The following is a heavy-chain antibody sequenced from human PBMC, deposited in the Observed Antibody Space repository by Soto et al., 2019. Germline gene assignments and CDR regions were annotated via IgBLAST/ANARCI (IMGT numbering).Heavy chain of an antibody. CDR3: ARQYSSGWYYFDY. V-gene: IGHV1-2*02. CDR1: GYTFTDYS. Sequence: ASVKVSCKASGYTFTDYSIHWVRQAPGQGLEWMGWIDPNSGDTNYAQKLQGRVTMTTDTSTNTAYMELRRLGSDDTAVYYCARQYSSGWYYFDYWGQGTLVTVSS. CDR2: IDPNSGDT. D-gene: IGHD6-19*01. J-gene: IGHJ4*02.